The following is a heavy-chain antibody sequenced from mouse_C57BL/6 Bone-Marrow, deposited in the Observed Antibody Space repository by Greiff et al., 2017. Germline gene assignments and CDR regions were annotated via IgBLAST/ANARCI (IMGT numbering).Heavy chain of an antibody. CDR3: ARGGGGHYYAMDY. Sequence: VQLKESGGGLVKPGGSLKLSCAASGFTFSSYAMSWVRQTPGKRLEWVATISDGGSYTYYPDNVKGRFTISRDNAKNNLYLQMSHLKSEDTAMYYCARGGGGHYYAMDYWGQGTSVTVSS. J-gene: IGHJ4*01. V-gene: IGHV5-4*01. CDR1: GFTFSSYA. CDR2: ISDGGSYT.